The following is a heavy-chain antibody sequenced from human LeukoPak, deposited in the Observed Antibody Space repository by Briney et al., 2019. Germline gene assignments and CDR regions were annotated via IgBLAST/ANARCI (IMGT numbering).Heavy chain of an antibody. V-gene: IGHV1-3*01. D-gene: IGHD3-9*01. CDR3: ARSPDILTGENFDY. CDR2: INAGNGNT. J-gene: IGHJ4*02. Sequence: GASVKVSCKASGYTFTSYAMHWVRHSPGQRLEWMGWINAGNGNTKYSQEFQGRVTITRDTSASTAYMELSRLRSDDTAVFYCARSPDILTGENFDYWGQGTLVTVSS. CDR1: GYTFTSYA.